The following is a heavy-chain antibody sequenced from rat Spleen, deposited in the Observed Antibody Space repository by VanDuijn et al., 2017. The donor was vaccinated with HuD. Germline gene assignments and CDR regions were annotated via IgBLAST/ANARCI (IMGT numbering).Heavy chain of an antibody. D-gene: IGHD1-1*01. CDR2: ISTGGGNT. J-gene: IGHJ2*01. Sequence: EVQLVESGGGWVQPGNSLKLSCAASGFTFSDYAMAWVRQAPTKGLEWVASISTGGGNTYYRDSVKGRFTISRDNAKSTLYLQMDSLRSEDTATYYCATYYYSGPPLDYWGQGVMVTVSS. V-gene: IGHV5S23*01. CDR1: GFTFSDYA. CDR3: ATYYYSGPPLDY.